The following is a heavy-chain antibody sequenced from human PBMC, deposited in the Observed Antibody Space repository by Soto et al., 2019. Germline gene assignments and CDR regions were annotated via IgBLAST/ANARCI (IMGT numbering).Heavy chain of an antibody. CDR1: GFSFSTYD. V-gene: IGHV3-48*02. CDR3: ARDPQRGYSGMDV. Sequence: EVQLVESGGGLVQPGGALRLSCAASGFSFSTYDMNWVRQAPGKGLEWVSYISSGGQTIKSADSVKGRFTISRENTKNPSYLQTSGTRYEETGVYYCARDPQRGYSGMDVWGQGTTVTVSS. J-gene: IGHJ6*02. CDR2: ISSGGQTI. D-gene: IGHD2-2*01.